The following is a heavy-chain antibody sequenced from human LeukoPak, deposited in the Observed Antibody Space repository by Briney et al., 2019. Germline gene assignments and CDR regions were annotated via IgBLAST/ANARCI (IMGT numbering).Heavy chain of an antibody. CDR1: GGTFSSYA. CDR2: IIPILGIA. CDR3: ARGPVGAGTFDY. Sequence: SVKVSCKASGGTFSSYAISCVRQAPGQGLEWMGRIIPILGIANYAQKFQGRVTITADKSTSTDYMELSSLRSEDTAVYYCARGPVGAGTFDYWGQGTMV. V-gene: IGHV1-69*04. D-gene: IGHD1-26*01. J-gene: IGHJ4*02.